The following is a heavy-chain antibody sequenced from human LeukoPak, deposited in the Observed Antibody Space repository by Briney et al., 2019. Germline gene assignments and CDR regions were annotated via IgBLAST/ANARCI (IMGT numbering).Heavy chain of an antibody. D-gene: IGHD2-15*01. J-gene: IGHJ6*02. V-gene: IGHV4-30-2*01. CDR2: IYHSGST. CDR1: GGSISSGGYS. Sequence: SETLSLTCAVSGGSISSGGYSWSWIRQPPGKGLEWIGYIYHSGSTYYNPSLKSRVTISVDRSKNQFSLKLSSVTAADTAVYYCARAKSVAATQYYYYYYGMDVWGQGTTVTVSS. CDR3: ARAKSVAATQYYYYYYGMDV.